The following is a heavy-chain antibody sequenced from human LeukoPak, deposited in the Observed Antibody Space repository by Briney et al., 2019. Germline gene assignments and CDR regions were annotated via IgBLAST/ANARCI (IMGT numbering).Heavy chain of an antibody. Sequence: PSETLSLTCTVSGGSISSAGYSWNWIRQPPGKALEWIGYIFHSGISYYTPSLNSRVTISMDKSQNHFSLRLSSVTAADTAVYYCARRKDYYVKYFDYWGQGTLVTVSS. CDR1: GGSISSAGYS. CDR2: IFHSGIS. V-gene: IGHV4-30-2*01. D-gene: IGHD3-10*02. J-gene: IGHJ4*02. CDR3: ARRKDYYVKYFDY.